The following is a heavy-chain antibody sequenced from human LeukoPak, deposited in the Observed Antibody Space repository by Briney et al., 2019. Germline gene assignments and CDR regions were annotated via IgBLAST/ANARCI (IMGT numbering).Heavy chain of an antibody. Sequence: ASVKVSCKASGYTFTSYGISWVRQAPGQGLEWMGWISAYNGNTNYAQKLQGRVTMTTDTSTSTAYMELRSLRSDDTAVYYCARAGDCSGGSCYSLILFDYWGQGTLVTVSS. CDR1: GYTFTSYG. CDR2: ISAYNGNT. CDR3: ARAGDCSGGSCYSLILFDY. D-gene: IGHD2-15*01. J-gene: IGHJ4*02. V-gene: IGHV1-18*01.